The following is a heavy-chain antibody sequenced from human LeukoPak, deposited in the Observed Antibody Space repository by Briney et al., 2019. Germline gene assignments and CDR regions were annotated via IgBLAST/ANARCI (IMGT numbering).Heavy chain of an antibody. D-gene: IGHD5-12*01. V-gene: IGHV3-74*01. CDR3: ARESKYSGYPFDY. CDR1: GLTFSSYW. J-gene: IGHJ4*02. CDR2: VNSDGSGT. Sequence: GGSLRLSCAASGLTFSSYWVHWVRYAPGKGLVWVSRVNSDGSGTTYADSVKGRFTISRDNAKNTLYLQMNSLRAEDTAVYYCARESKYSGYPFDYWGQGTLVTVSS.